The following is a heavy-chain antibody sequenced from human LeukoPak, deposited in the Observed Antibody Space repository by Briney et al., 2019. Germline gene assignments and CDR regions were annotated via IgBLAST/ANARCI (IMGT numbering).Heavy chain of an antibody. V-gene: IGHV3-23*01. Sequence: PGGSLRLSCAASGFTFSGYAMDWVRQAPEKGLEWVSAISGSGGNTYYADSVKGRFTISRDNSKNTLYLQMNSLRAEDTAVYYCAKTIGVAATGYWGQGTLVTVSS. CDR3: AKTIGVAATGY. CDR1: GFTFSGYA. J-gene: IGHJ4*02. CDR2: ISGSGGNT. D-gene: IGHD6-19*01.